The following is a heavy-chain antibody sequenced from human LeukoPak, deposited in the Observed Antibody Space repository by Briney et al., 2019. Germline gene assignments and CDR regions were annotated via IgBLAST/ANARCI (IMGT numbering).Heavy chain of an antibody. J-gene: IGHJ6*03. Sequence: ASVKVSCKASGYTFTSYDINWVRQATGQGLEWMGWMNPNSGNTGYAQKFQGRVTMTRNTSISTAYMELSSLRSEDTAVYYCAIRRYSYYYYYMDVWGKGSTVTLSS. D-gene: IGHD3-3*01. V-gene: IGHV1-8*01. CDR2: MNPNSGNT. CDR3: AIRRYSYYYYYMDV. CDR1: GYTFTSYD.